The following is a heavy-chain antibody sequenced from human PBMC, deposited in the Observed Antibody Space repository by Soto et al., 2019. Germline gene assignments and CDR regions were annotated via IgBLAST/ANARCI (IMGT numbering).Heavy chain of an antibody. CDR1: GFTFSSYG. D-gene: IGHD1-7*01. CDR2: IWYDGSNK. CDR3: ARVTGSTWPHYYYYGMDV. Sequence: GGSLRLSCAASGFTFSSYGMHWVRQAPGKGLEWVAVIWYDGSNKYYADSVKGRFTISRDNSKNTLYLQMNSLRAEDTAVYYCARVTGSTWPHYYYYGMDVWGQGTTVTVSS. V-gene: IGHV3-33*01. J-gene: IGHJ6*02.